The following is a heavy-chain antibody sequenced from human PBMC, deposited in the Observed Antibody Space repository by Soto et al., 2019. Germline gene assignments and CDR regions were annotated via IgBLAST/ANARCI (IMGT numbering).Heavy chain of an antibody. CDR1: GFTVSSNY. D-gene: IGHD2-2*01. V-gene: IGHV3-66*01. Sequence: EVQLVESGGGLVQPGGSLRLSCAASGFTVSSNYMSWVRQAPGKGLEWVSVIYSGGSTYYADSVKGRFTISRDNSKNTLYLQMNSLTAEDTAVYYCASRSDCSSTSCYAARDAFDIWGQGTMVTVSS. CDR3: ASRSDCSSTSCYAARDAFDI. J-gene: IGHJ3*02. CDR2: IYSGGST.